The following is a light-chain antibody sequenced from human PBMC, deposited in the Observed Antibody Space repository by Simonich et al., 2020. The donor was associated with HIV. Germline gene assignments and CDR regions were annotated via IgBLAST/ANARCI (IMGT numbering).Light chain of an antibody. CDR2: CAS. V-gene: IGKV3-15*01. CDR3: QVFNTYSLS. Sequence: EIVLTQSPGTLSLSPGARATLSCRASQSVSSNFLAWYQQKPGQSPRLLLYCASTRATGIPARFRGSGSGTGFTLTISSLQSEDFAVYYCQVFNTYSLSFGGGTRVEIK. CDR1: QSVSSN. J-gene: IGKJ4*01.